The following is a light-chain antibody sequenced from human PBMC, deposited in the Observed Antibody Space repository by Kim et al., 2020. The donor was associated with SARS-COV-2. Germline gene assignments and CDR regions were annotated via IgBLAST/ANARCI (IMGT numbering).Light chain of an antibody. V-gene: IGKV3-11*01. CDR3: QQRAS. Sequence: LSFSPGPRPPLSCRASHTVLRNLPWYQPHPLHPPRLLIYGASSRATGIPPRFSGTGSGTDFTLTISSLEPEDFAVYYCQQRASFGQGTRLEIK. CDR1: HTVLRN. J-gene: IGKJ5*01. CDR2: GAS.